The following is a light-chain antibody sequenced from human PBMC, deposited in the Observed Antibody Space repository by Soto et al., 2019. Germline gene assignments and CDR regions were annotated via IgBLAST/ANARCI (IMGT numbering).Light chain of an antibody. V-gene: IGLV3-1*01. Sequence: SYELTQPHSVSVSPGQTASITCSGAKLGDKYACWYQQKPGQSPVLVIYQDSKRPSGIPERFSGSNSGNTATLTISGTQAMDEADYYCQAWDSSTAVFGGGTKVTVL. J-gene: IGLJ2*01. CDR1: KLGDKY. CDR2: QDS. CDR3: QAWDSSTAV.